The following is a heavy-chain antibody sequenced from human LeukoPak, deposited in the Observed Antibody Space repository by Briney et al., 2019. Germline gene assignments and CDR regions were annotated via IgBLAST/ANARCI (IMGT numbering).Heavy chain of an antibody. CDR1: GGSISSGSYY. Sequence: SETLSLTCTVSGGSISSGSYYWSWIRQPAGKGLEWIGRIYTSGSTNYNPSLKSRVTISVDTSKNQFSLKLSSVTAADTAVYYCAREDYYGSGSYTGGWGQGTLVTVSS. J-gene: IGHJ4*02. CDR3: AREDYYGSGSYTGG. D-gene: IGHD3-10*01. V-gene: IGHV4-61*02. CDR2: IYTSGST.